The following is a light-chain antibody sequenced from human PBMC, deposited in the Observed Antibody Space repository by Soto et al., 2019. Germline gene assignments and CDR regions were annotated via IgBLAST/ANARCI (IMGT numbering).Light chain of an antibody. J-gene: IGKJ2*01. CDR2: AAS. CDR3: QQTNDFPYT. CDR1: HVISSW. Sequence: DIQMTQSPSSVSASVGARVTITCRASHVISSWLAWYQQKPGKAPKLLIYAASRLQSGVPSRFSGSESGADFSLTISSLQPEDVATYYCQQTNDFPYTFGQGTKLEIK. V-gene: IGKV1-12*01.